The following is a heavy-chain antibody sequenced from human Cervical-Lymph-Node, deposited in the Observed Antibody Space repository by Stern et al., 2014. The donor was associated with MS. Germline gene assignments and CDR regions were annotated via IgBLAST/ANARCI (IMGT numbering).Heavy chain of an antibody. J-gene: IGHJ3*02. V-gene: IGHV2-5*02. D-gene: IGHD4-17*01. CDR1: GFALRNSGVS. CDR2: IYWDDEK. CDR3: THSLHGDYYDAFDT. Sequence: GPTLVKATQPLTLTCTFSGFALRNSGVSVAWIRQPPGKALEWLAVIYWDDEKRYSPSLKSRLSITKDASESQVVLTMTNMDPVDTATYYCTHSLHGDYYDAFDTWGQGTMVTVSS.